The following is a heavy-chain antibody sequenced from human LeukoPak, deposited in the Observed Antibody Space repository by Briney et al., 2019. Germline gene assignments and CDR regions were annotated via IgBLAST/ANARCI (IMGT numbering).Heavy chain of an antibody. Sequence: GGSLRLSCAASGFTFSSYGMHWVRQAPGKGLEWVSTVSSNGGSTYYADSVKGRFTISRDNSKNTLYVQVNSLRAEDTGVYYCAKLAHSSSPDIDYWGQGTVVTVSS. J-gene: IGHJ4*02. CDR2: VSSNGGST. V-gene: IGHV3-23*01. D-gene: IGHD6-6*01. CDR3: AKLAHSSSPDIDY. CDR1: GFTFSSYG.